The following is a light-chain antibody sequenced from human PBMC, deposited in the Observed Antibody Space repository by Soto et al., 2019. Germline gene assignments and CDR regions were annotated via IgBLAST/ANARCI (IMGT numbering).Light chain of an antibody. CDR3: QQDGSSALT. CDR1: QSVSSSY. CDR2: GTS. V-gene: IGKV3-20*01. Sequence: EIVLTQSPGTLSLSPGERATLSCRASQSVSSSYLVWYQQRPGQPPRLLIYGTSNRAAGIPDRFTGTGSGTDFTLTIYRLEPEDSAVYYCQQDGSSALTFGGGTKV. J-gene: IGKJ4*01.